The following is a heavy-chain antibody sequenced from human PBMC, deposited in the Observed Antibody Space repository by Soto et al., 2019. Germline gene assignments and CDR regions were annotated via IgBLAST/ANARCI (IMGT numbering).Heavy chain of an antibody. CDR3: ARDLDSC. V-gene: IGHV3-33*01. D-gene: IGHD2-21*01. CDR2: IWYDGSNK. J-gene: IGHJ4*02. Sequence: QVQLVESGGGVGQPGRSLRLTCAASGFTFSTYAMHWVRQAPGKGLEWVAVIWYDGSNKYYADSVKGRFTISRDNSKSTLYLQMNSLRAEDTAVYYCARDLDSCWGQGTLVTVSS. CDR1: GFTFSTYA.